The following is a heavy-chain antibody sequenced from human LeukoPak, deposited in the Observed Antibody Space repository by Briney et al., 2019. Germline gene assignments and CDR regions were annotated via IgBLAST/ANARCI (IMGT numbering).Heavy chain of an antibody. CDR2: INPNSGGT. CDR1: GYTFTGYY. D-gene: IGHD3-22*01. J-gene: IGHJ3*02. Sequence: ASVKVSCEASGYTFTGYYMHWVRQAPGQGLEWIGWINPNSGGTNYAQKFQGRVTMTRDTSISTAYMELSRLRSDDTAVYYCARESTDSSGYTEAFDIWGQGTMVTVSS. V-gene: IGHV1-2*02. CDR3: ARESTDSSGYTEAFDI.